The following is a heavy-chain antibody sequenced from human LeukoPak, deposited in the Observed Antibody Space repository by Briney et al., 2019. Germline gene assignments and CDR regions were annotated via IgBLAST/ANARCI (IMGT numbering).Heavy chain of an antibody. CDR3: ARVPYSGSPRRDY. Sequence: SVKVSCKASGYTFTGYYMHWVRQAPGQGLEWMGWINPNSGGTNYAQKFQGRVTMTRDTSISTAYMELSRLRSDDTAVYYCARVPYSGSPRRDYWGQGTLVTVSS. J-gene: IGHJ4*02. D-gene: IGHD1-26*01. V-gene: IGHV1-2*02. CDR2: INPNSGGT. CDR1: GYTFTGYY.